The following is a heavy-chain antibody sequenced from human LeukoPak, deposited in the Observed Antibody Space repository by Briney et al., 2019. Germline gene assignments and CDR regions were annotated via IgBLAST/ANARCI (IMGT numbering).Heavy chain of an antibody. CDR3: ARDLLAATWFAAGLLYQGLPDY. CDR2: INPSGGST. J-gene: IGHJ4*02. CDR1: GYTFTSYY. D-gene: IGHD2-15*01. V-gene: IGHV1-46*01. Sequence: ASAKVSCKASGYTFTSYYMHWVRQAPGQGLEWMGIINPSGGSTSYAQKFQGRVTMTRDTSTSTVYMELSSLRSEDTAVYYCARDLLAATWFAAGLLYQGLPDYWGQGTLVTVSS.